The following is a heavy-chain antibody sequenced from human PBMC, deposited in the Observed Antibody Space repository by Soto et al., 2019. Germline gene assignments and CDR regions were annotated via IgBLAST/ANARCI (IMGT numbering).Heavy chain of an antibody. J-gene: IGHJ4*02. CDR2: IYSGGST. V-gene: IGHV3-66*01. CDR1: GFTVSSNY. CDR3: ARARSWYDPDY. Sequence: LRLSCAASGFTVSSNYMSWVRQAPGKGLEWVSVIYSGGSTYYADSVKGRFTISRDNSKNTLYLQMNSLRAEDTAVYYCARARSWYDPDYWGQGTLVTVSS. D-gene: IGHD6-13*01.